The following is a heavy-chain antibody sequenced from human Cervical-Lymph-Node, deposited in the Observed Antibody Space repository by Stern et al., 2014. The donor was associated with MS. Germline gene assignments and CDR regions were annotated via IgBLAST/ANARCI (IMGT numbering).Heavy chain of an antibody. CDR3: ARGGGTDSPTYDY. Sequence: VQLVESGPGLVKPPGTLSLTCTVSGASLSGVNWWTWVRQPPGEGLEWTGEIFHTGDTNYTPSLRGRVVMLVDSSKSQFSLQLTSVTAADTAVYYCARGGGTDSPTYDYWGQGTLVTVS. J-gene: IGHJ4*02. CDR2: IFHTGDT. CDR1: GASLSGVNW. V-gene: IGHV4-4*03. D-gene: IGHD3-16*01.